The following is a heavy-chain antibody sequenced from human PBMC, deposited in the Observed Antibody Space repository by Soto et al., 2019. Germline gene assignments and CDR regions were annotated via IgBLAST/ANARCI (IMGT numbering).Heavy chain of an antibody. CDR3: ARSSGWYGQADY. V-gene: IGHV4-59*01. Sequence: QVQLQESGPGLVKPSETLSLTCTVSGGSISSYYWSWIRQPPGKGLEWLGYSYYSGTTNYKPSLNSRVTISVDTSKNQFSLKLSSVTAADTAVYYCARSSGWYGQADYWGQGTLVTVSS. CDR1: GGSISSYY. D-gene: IGHD6-19*01. J-gene: IGHJ4*02. CDR2: SYYSGTT.